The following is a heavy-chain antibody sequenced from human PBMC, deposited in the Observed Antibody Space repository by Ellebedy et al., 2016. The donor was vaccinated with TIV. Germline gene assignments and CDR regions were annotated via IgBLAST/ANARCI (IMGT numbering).Heavy chain of an antibody. J-gene: IGHJ3*02. V-gene: IGHV3-74*01. D-gene: IGHD3-3*01. CDR2: INRDRSST. Sequence: GGSLRLSXAASGFTFSSHWMHWVRQAPGKGLVWVSRINRDRSSTGYADSVKGRLTISRDNAKNTLYLQMDSLRAEDTAVYYCARDRGVSLFGVITPGASDIWGQGTMVTVSS. CDR1: GFTFSSHW. CDR3: ARDRGVSLFGVITPGASDI.